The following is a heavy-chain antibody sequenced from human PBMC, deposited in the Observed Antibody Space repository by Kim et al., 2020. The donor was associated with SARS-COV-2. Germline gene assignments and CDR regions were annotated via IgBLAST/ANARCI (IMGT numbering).Heavy chain of an antibody. D-gene: IGHD5-18*01. CDR1: GFTFTYYA. J-gene: IGHJ2*01. CDR2: MSYDGANK. CDR3: AKGPTTMVVAGGRYFDL. Sequence: GGSLRLSCAASGFTFTYYAMHWVRQAPGKGLEWVAVMSYDGANKYYADSVKGRFTISRDNSKNTLFLQMNNLRPEDTAVYYCAKGPTTMVVAGGRYFDLWGRGTLVTVSS. V-gene: IGHV3-30-3*01.